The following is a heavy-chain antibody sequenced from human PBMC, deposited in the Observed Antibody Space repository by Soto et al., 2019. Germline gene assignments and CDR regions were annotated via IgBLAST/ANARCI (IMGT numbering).Heavy chain of an antibody. D-gene: IGHD7-27*01. J-gene: IGHJ6*04. CDR2: ISSSSSYI. CDR3: ARGPGDPEFWMDV. Sequence: EVQLVESGGGLVKPGGSLRLSCAASGFTFSSYSMNWVRQAPGKGLEWVSSISSSSSYIYYADSVKGRFTISRDNAKNALYLQMNSLRAEDTAVYYCARGPGDPEFWMDVLGKGTTVTVSS. CDR1: GFTFSSYS. V-gene: IGHV3-21*01.